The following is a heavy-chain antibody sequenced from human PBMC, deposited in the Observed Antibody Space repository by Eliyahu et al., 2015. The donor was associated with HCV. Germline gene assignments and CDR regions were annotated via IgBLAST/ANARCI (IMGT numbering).Heavy chain of an antibody. CDR1: XGPISSGGYY. Sequence: QVQLQESGPGLVKPSQTLSLTCPVXXGPISSGGYYXXWIRQHPGKGLEWIGYIYYSGSPYYSPSLKSRVAISVDTSKNQFSLKLSSVTVADTAIYYCARAQAVLRYFDWLADNWFDPWGQGTLVTVSS. CDR3: ARAQAVLRYFDWLADNWFDP. J-gene: IGHJ5*02. D-gene: IGHD3-9*01. CDR2: IYYSGSP. V-gene: IGHV4-31*03.